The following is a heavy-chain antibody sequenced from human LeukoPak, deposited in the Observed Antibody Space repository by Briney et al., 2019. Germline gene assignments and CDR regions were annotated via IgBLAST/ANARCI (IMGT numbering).Heavy chain of an antibody. CDR3: ARTRRITLVRGVTEKSYFFDS. D-gene: IGHD3-10*01. CDR2: IYTSGST. Sequence: SETLSLTCTVSGGSISSSSYYWSWIRQPAGTGLESIGRIYTSGSTNYNPSLKTRVTISVDASKNQFSLRLTSVTAADTAVYYCARTRRITLVRGVTEKSYFFDSWGQGTLVTVSS. J-gene: IGHJ4*02. V-gene: IGHV4-61*02. CDR1: GGSISSSSYY.